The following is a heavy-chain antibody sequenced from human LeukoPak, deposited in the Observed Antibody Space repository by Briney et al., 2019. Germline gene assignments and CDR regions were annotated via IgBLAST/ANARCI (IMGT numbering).Heavy chain of an antibody. CDR2: IYNSGST. CDR3: ARSGQLVRGLFIY. J-gene: IGHJ4*02. CDR1: GGSISSYY. Sequence: PSETLSLTCTVSGGSISSYYWSWIRQPPGKGLECIGYIYNSGSTNYNPSLKSRVSISVDTSKNQFSLKLSSVTAADTAVYYCARSGQLVRGLFIYWGQGTLVTVSS. D-gene: IGHD6-13*01. V-gene: IGHV4-59*12.